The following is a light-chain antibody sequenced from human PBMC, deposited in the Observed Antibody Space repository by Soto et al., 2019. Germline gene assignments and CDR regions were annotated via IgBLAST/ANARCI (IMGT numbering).Light chain of an antibody. CDR2: EVS. J-gene: IGLJ1*01. Sequence: QPALTQPASVSGSPGQSITISCTGTRTDVGGYNFVSWYQQHPGKAPKLIIYEVSNRPSGVSNRFSGSKSDNTASLTIPGLQAEDEADYYCCSYVSSKTYVFGTGTKV. CDR3: CSYVSSKTYV. CDR1: RTDVGGYNF. V-gene: IGLV2-14*01.